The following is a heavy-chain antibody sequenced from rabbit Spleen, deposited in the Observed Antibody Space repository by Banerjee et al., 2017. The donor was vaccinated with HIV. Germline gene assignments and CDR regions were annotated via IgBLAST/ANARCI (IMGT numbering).Heavy chain of an antibody. V-gene: IGHV1S40*01. D-gene: IGHD7-1*01. CDR2: IYAGSSGST. Sequence: QSLEESGGDLVKPGASLTLTCTASGFSFSSGYYMCWVRQAPGKGLECIACIYAGSSGSTYYASWAKGRFTISKTSSTTVTLQMTSLTAADTATYFCARWNTGAWRSFKLWGPGTLVTVS. J-gene: IGHJ4*01. CDR3: ARWNTGAWRSFKL. CDR1: GFSFSSGYY.